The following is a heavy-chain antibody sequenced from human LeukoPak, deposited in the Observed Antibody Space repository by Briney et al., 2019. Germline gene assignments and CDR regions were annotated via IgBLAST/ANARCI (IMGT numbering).Heavy chain of an antibody. CDR2: FDPEDGET. Sequence: VASVKVSCKVSGYTLTELSMHWVRQAPGKGLEWMGGFDPEDGETIYAQKFQGRVTMTEDTSTDTAYMELSSLRSEDTAVYYCATDHGASGITSDAFDIWGQGTMVTVSS. CDR3: ATDHGASGITSDAFDI. V-gene: IGHV1-24*01. CDR1: GYTLTELS. J-gene: IGHJ3*02. D-gene: IGHD1-26*01.